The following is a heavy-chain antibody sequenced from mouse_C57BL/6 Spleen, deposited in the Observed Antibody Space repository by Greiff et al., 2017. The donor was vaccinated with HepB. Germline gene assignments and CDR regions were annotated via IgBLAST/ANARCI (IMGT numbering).Heavy chain of an antibody. Sequence: VQLQQSGPVLVKPGASVKMSCKASGYTFTDYYMNWVKQSHGKSLEWIGVINPYNGGTSYNQKFKGKATLTVDKSSSTAYMELNSLTSEDSAVYYCARELGRRDWYFDVWGTGTTVTVSS. V-gene: IGHV1-19*01. CDR1: GYTFTDYY. CDR2: INPYNGGT. J-gene: IGHJ1*03. CDR3: ARELGRRDWYFDV. D-gene: IGHD4-1*01.